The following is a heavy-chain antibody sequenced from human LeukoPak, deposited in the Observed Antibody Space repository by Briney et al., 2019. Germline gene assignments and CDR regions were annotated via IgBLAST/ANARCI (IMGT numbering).Heavy chain of an antibody. CDR1: GFTVSSNY. Sequence: PGGSLRLSCAASGFTVSSNYMSWVRQAPGKGLEWVSVIYSGGSTYYADSVKGRFTISRDNSKNTLYLQMNSLRAEDTAVYYCARERYYYGSGSSLDYWGQGTLVTVSS. J-gene: IGHJ4*02. CDR2: IYSGGST. CDR3: ARERYYYGSGSSLDY. D-gene: IGHD3-10*01. V-gene: IGHV3-66*01.